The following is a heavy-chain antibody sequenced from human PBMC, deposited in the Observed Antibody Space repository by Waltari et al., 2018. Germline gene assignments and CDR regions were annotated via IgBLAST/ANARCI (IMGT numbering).Heavy chain of an antibody. V-gene: IGHV3-23*01. CDR2: ISDAGGII. J-gene: IGHJ4*02. Sequence: EVQLLESGGGLVQPGGSLRLSCAASGFSFSTYVMNWVRQAPGKGREWVSSISDAGGIITYADSVNRQFTTSRDPSKNTLYLQMNSLRVEATAVYYCARGSRVYSWGQGTLVTVSS. CDR1: GFSFSTYV. CDR3: ARGSRVYS.